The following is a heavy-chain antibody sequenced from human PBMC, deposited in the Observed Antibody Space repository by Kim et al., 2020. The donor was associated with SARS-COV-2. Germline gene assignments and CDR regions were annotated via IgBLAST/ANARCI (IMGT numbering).Heavy chain of an antibody. D-gene: IGHD3-3*01. V-gene: IGHV3-33*01. CDR3: ARDGGAQAFDI. J-gene: IGHJ3*02. Sequence: GGSLRLSCAASGFTFSSYGMHWVRQAPGKGLEWVAVIWYDGSNKYYADSVKGRFTISRDNSKNTLYLQMNSLRAEDTAVYYCARDGGAQAFDIWGQGTMVTVSS. CDR1: GFTFSSYG. CDR2: IWYDGSNK.